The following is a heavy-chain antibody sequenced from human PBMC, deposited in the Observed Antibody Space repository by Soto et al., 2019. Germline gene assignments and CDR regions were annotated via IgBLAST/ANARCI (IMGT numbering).Heavy chain of an antibody. CDR1: GFTFSSYG. CDR3: AREAGEWLFRHACDI. V-gene: IGHV3-30*03. D-gene: IGHD3-3*01. J-gene: IGHJ3*02. CDR2: ISYDGSNK. Sequence: QVQLVESGVGVVQPGRSLRLSCAASGFTFSSYGMHWVRQAPGKGLEWVAVISYDGSNKYYADSVKGRFTISRDNSKNTLYLQMNSLRAEDTAVYYCAREAGEWLFRHACDIWGQGTMVTVSS.